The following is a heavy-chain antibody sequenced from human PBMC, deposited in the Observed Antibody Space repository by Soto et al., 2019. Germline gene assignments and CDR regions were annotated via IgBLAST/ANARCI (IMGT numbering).Heavy chain of an antibody. CDR1: GVTFSSET. J-gene: IGHJ4*02. CDR3: ATELGDKPASPFAS. CDR2: LIPLFGTA. D-gene: IGHD2-21*01. Sequence: QVQLGQSGAEVKKPGSSVKVSCKASGVTFSSETISWVRKAPGQGLEWVGGLIPLFGTANYAQRFQGRVTITEDESTSTLYIELSSLRSDDTAVYYCATELGDKPASPFASWGQGNLVTVSS. V-gene: IGHV1-69*01.